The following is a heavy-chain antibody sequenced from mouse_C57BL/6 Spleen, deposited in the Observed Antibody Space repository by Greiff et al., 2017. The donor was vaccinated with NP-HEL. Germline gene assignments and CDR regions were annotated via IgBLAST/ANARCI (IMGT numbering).Heavy chain of an antibody. CDR3: ANAPYYYGSSYFDY. CDR1: GYSITSGYY. J-gene: IGHJ2*01. Sequence: EVKVEESGPGLVKPSQSLSLTCSVTGYSITSGYYWNWIRQFPGNKLEWMGYISYDGSNNYNPSLKNRISITRDTSKNQFFLKLNSVTTEDTATYYCANAPYYYGSSYFDYWGQGTTLTVSS. D-gene: IGHD1-1*01. V-gene: IGHV3-6*01. CDR2: ISYDGSN.